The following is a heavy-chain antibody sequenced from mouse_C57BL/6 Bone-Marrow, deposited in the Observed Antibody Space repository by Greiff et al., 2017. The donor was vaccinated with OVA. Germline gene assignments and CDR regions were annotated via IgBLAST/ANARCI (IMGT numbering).Heavy chain of an antibody. V-gene: IGHV1-5*01. CDR1: GYTFTSYW. D-gene: IGHD2-1*01. CDR2: IYPGNSDT. J-gene: IGHJ4*01. CDR3: FYYGNRGGIYAMDY. Sequence: VQLQQSGTVLARPGASVKMSCKTSGYTFTSYWMHWVKQRPGQGLEWIGAIYPGNSDTSYNQKFKGKAKLTAVTSASTAYMELSSLTNEDSAVYYCFYYGNRGGIYAMDYWGQGSSVTVSS.